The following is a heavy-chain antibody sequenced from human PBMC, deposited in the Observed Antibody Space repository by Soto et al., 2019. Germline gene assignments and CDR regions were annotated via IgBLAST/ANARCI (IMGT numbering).Heavy chain of an antibody. J-gene: IGHJ4*02. V-gene: IGHV2-5*02. Sequence: QITLKESGPTLVKPTQTLTLTCTFSGFSLSTSGVGVGWIRQPPGKTLEWLALVYWDDDKRYRPSLKSRLTITKDTSKDQVVLTMTNMDPVDTATYFCAHIYFVGTTGMADYWGQATLVIVSS. CDR3: AHIYFVGTTGMADY. CDR1: GFSLSTSGVG. CDR2: VYWDDDK. D-gene: IGHD1-1*01.